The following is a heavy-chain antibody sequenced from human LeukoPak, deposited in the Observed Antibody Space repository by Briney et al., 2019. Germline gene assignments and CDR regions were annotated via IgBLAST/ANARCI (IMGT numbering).Heavy chain of an antibody. CDR3: ARAHLWPYGMDV. Sequence: SGGSLRLSCAPSGFTFSRYWMHWVRQAPGKGLAWVSRTNTDGSSASYADSVKGRFTISRDNDKDTLYLQMNSLRAEDTAVYYCARAHLWPYGMDVWGLGTTVTVSS. J-gene: IGHJ6*02. V-gene: IGHV3-74*01. CDR1: GFTFSRYW. CDR2: TNTDGSSA. D-gene: IGHD3-3*02.